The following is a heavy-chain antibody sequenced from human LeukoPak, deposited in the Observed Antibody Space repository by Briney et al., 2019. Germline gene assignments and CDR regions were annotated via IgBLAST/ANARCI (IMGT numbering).Heavy chain of an antibody. J-gene: IGHJ4*02. CDR3: AKDFSSGWIGGY. D-gene: IGHD6-19*01. Sequence: GGSLRLSCAASGFTFSSYSMNWVRQAPGKGLEWVSSISSSSSYIYYADSVKGRFTISRDNAKNSLYLQMNSLRAEDTAVYYCAKDFSSGWIGGYWGQGTLVTVSS. V-gene: IGHV3-21*01. CDR1: GFTFSSYS. CDR2: ISSSSSYI.